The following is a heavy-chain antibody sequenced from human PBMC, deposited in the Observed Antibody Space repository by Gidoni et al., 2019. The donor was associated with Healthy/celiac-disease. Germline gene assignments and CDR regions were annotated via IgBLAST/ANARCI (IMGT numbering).Heavy chain of an antibody. V-gene: IGHV4-31*03. D-gene: IGHD6-13*01. CDR1: GGCISSGGYY. Sequence: QVQRQESGPGSVKPSQTLALTCTVSGGCISSGGYYWSWIRQHPGKGLKWIGSIYYRGGTYYYPSLKSRFTISVDTSKNQFFLKLSSVTAADTAVYYCARDQGIAAAGTGIDPWGQGTLVTVSS. CDR3: ARDQGIAAAGTGIDP. J-gene: IGHJ5*02. CDR2: IYYRGGT.